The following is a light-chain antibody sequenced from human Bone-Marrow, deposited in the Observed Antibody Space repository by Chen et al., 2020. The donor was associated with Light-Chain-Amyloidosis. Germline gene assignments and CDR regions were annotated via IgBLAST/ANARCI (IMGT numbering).Light chain of an antibody. CDR1: QTVGTN. Sequence: EIVLTQSPGTLSLSPGEGATLSCRASQTVGTNLAWYQQKPGQAPRLLIFDASTRATGVPARFSGSASGTEFTLTISNLQSEDIAVYYCHQYNSWPPWTFGQGTKVDIK. J-gene: IGKJ1*01. CDR2: DAS. V-gene: IGKV3-15*01. CDR3: HQYNSWPPWT.